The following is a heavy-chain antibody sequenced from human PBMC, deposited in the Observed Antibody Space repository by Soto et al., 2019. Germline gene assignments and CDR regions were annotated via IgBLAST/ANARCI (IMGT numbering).Heavy chain of an antibody. D-gene: IGHD3-22*01. J-gene: IGHJ5*02. CDR2: IYYSGST. CDR1: GGSISSGGYY. CDR3: ARGHYAGSGFEWFDP. V-gene: IGHV4-31*03. Sequence: PSETLSLTCTVSGGSISSGGYYWSWFRQHPGKGLEWIGYIYYSGSTYYNPSLKSRFTISVDSSKNHFSLKLNSVTAADTAVYYCARGHYAGSGFEWFDPWGPGTLVTVS.